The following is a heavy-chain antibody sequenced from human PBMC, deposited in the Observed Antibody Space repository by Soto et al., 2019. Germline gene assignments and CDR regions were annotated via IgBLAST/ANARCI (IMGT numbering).Heavy chain of an antibody. CDR2: VYHNGGA. V-gene: IGHV4-39*01. J-gene: IGHJ4*02. D-gene: IGHD3-3*01. Sequence: LSLTCTVSGVSIHNSHSFWAWIRQPPGKGLQFIASVYHNGGAHYNSSLKSRVTISVDTANNQVSLRMRSLTAADTAFYYCGRVVEGATRHTDPDSWGQGILVTVSS. CDR1: GVSIHNSHSF. CDR3: GRVVEGATRHTDPDS.